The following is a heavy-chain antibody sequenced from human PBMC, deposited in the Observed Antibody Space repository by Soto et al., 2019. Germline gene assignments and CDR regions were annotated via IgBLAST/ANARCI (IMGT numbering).Heavy chain of an antibody. V-gene: IGHV1-18*04. D-gene: IGHD4-17*01. J-gene: IGHJ4*02. CDR3: TQDLFFISPSTVTTDAY. CDR2: ISPETGKT. Sequence: VQLVQSGAELKKPGASVRVSCKASGYTFTSFGVSWVRQAPGQGPEWMGWISPETGKTAYSYKFQDRVSMTADASTTTFYLDLGSLRSDDTAVYYCTQDLFFISPSTVTTDAYWGQGTLVTVSS. CDR1: GYTFTSFG.